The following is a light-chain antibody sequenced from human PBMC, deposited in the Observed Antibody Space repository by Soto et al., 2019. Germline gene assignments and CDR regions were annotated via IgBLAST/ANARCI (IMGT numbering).Light chain of an antibody. Sequence: QSVLTQPASVSVSPGQSITISCTGTSSDVGAYKFVSWFQQHPGKAPKLMIYEASYRPSGVSNRFSGSNSGNTASLTILGLRSEDEADYYCSSLTTNTTVVFGGGTKVTVL. CDR3: SSLTTNTTVV. J-gene: IGLJ2*01. V-gene: IGLV2-14*01. CDR1: SSDVGAYKF. CDR2: EAS.